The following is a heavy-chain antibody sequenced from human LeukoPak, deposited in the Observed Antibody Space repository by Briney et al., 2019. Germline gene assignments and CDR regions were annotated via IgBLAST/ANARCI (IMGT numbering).Heavy chain of an antibody. D-gene: IGHD6-25*01. Sequence: GGSLRLSCAASGFTFSDYYMAWIRQAPGKGLQWVSYISSSGSAIKYADSVKGRFSISRDNAKSSLYLQMNSLRAEDTAVYYCAAVQMQRSSWYDYYYMDVWGKGITVTVSS. V-gene: IGHV3-11*01. CDR2: ISSSGSAI. CDR1: GFTFSDYY. J-gene: IGHJ6*03. CDR3: AAVQMQRSSWYDYYYMDV.